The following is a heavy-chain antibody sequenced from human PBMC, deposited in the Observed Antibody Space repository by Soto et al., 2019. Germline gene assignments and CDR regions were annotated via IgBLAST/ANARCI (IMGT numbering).Heavy chain of an antibody. V-gene: IGHV1-3*01. J-gene: IGHJ4*02. CDR2: INAGNGNT. CDR1: GYTFTSYA. CDR3: AEEGGPYSSGWHPFDY. D-gene: IGHD6-19*01. Sequence: QVQLVQSGAEVKKPGASVKVSCKASGYTFTSYAMHWVRQAPGQRLEWMGWINAGNGNTKYSQKFQGRVTITRDTSASTAYMELSSLRSEDTAVYYCAEEGGPYSSGWHPFDYWGQGTLVTVSS.